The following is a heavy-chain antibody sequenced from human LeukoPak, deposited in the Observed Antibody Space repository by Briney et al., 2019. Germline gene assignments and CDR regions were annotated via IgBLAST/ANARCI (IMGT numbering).Heavy chain of an antibody. Sequence: GGPVKVSCKASGYTLIRDYISWGRQAPGQRVEWMGWISAYNGNTNYAQKLQGRVTMTTDTSTSTAYMELRSLRSDDTAVYYCARDLAGYSSGWYFEWGQGTLVTVSS. V-gene: IGHV1-18*01. D-gene: IGHD6-19*01. CDR3: ARDLAGYSSGWYFE. CDR2: ISAYNGNT. J-gene: IGHJ4*02. CDR1: GYTLIRDY.